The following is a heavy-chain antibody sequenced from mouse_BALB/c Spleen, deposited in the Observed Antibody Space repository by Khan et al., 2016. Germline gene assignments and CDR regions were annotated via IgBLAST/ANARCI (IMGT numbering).Heavy chain of an antibody. V-gene: IGHV1-7*01. CDR2: INPTSGYT. J-gene: IGHJ2*01. CDR1: GYTFTTYW. CDR3: TRDRSDY. Sequence: VQLQESGAELAKPGASVKMSCKASGYTFTTYWMHWVKQRPGQGLEWIGYINPTSGYTDYNDKFKDRATLSADKSYSTAYMQLNSLTSEESAVYYCTRDRSDYWGQGTTLTVSS.